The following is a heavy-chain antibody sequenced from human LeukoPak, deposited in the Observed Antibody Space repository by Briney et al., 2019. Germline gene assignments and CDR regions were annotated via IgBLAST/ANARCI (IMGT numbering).Heavy chain of an antibody. CDR3: VGDQVDNVGWLT. J-gene: IGHJ5*02. CDR1: GFIFSTYT. Sequence: GGSLRLSCTASGFIFSTYTMYWVRQAPGKGLEFVSVINGDGRTTYYADSVKGRFTISRDNSKNTLYLQMNSLRAEDTAVYYCVGDQVDNVGWLTWGQGTRVTVSS. D-gene: IGHD5-12*01. V-gene: IGHV3-64D*06. CDR2: INGDGRTT.